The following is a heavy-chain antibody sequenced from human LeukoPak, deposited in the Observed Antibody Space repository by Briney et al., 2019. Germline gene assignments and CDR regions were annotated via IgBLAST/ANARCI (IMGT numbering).Heavy chain of an antibody. CDR2: IYYSGST. V-gene: IGHV4-59*01. CDR3: ARGLASSFDY. CDR1: GGSISSYY. Sequence: SETLSLTCTVSGGSISSYYWSWIRQPAGKGLEWIGYIYYSGSTNYNPSLKSRVTISVDTSKNQFSLKLSSVTAADTAVYYCARGLASSFDYWGQGTLVTVSS. D-gene: IGHD3-9*01. J-gene: IGHJ4*02.